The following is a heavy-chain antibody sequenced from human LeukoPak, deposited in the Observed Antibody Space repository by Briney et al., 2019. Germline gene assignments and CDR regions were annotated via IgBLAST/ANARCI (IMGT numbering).Heavy chain of an antibody. CDR2: IYPGNSDT. V-gene: IGHV5-51*01. CDR1: GYSFTSYW. CDR3: ARLEYCSGGSCYWFDP. Sequence: GESLKISCKGSGYSFTSYWIGWMRQMPGKGLEWIGIIYPGNSDTTYTPSFQGQVTISADKSISTAYLQCSSLKPPDTAMYYCARLEYCSGGSCYWFDPWGEGTLVTVSS. J-gene: IGHJ5*02. D-gene: IGHD2-15*01.